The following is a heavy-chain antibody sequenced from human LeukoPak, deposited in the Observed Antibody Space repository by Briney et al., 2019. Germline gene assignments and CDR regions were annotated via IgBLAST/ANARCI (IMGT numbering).Heavy chain of an antibody. CDR3: ARGPTAQSDAFDI. CDR1: GGTFSSYG. D-gene: IGHD6-19*01. Sequence: EASVKVSCEASGGTFSSYGISWVRQAPGQGLEWMGRIIPILGIANYAQNFQGRVTITADKSTSTAYMELSSLRSEDTAVYYCARGPTAQSDAFDIWGQGTMVTVSS. CDR2: IIPILGIA. V-gene: IGHV1-69*04. J-gene: IGHJ3*02.